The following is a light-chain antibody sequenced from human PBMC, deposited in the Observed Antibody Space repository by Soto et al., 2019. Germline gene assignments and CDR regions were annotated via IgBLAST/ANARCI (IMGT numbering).Light chain of an antibody. Sequence: DIQMTQSPSSLSASVGDRVTITCRASQGISNYLAWYQQKPGTVPKLLISAASTLQTGVPSRFSGGGSGTDFTRTISSLQPEDVATYYCQKYNSAPWTFGQGTKVDIK. J-gene: IGKJ1*01. CDR3: QKYNSAPWT. CDR1: QGISNY. V-gene: IGKV1-27*01. CDR2: AAS.